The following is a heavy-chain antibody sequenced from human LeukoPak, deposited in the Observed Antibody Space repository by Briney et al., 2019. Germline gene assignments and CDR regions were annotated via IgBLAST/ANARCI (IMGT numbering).Heavy chain of an antibody. CDR1: GNTFTGYY. Sequence: ASVKVSCKASGNTFTGYYIHWVRQAPGQGLEWMGWISPNSGGTNYAQKFQGRVTMTRDTSISTAYMELSRLRSDDTAVYYCARTYYDILTGYGYWGQGTLVTVSS. CDR3: ARTYYDILTGYGY. D-gene: IGHD3-9*01. V-gene: IGHV1-2*02. CDR2: ISPNSGGT. J-gene: IGHJ4*02.